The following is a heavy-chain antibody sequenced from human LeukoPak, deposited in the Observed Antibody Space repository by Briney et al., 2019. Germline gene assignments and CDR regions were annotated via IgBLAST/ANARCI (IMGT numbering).Heavy chain of an antibody. V-gene: IGHV3-23*01. CDR3: AKDQGNDYGDQLHY. D-gene: IGHD4/OR15-4a*01. CDR2: IHGSGDRT. CDR1: GFTFSSFA. J-gene: IGHJ4*02. Sequence: PGGSLRLSCAASGFTFSSFAMSWVRQAPGSGLEWVSAIHGSGDRTYYADSVKGRFTISGDRSSVFLQMNGLRAEDTAVYYCAKDQGNDYGDQLHYWGQGTLVTVSS.